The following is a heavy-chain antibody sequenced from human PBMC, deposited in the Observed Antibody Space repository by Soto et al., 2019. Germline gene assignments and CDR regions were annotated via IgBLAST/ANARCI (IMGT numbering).Heavy chain of an antibody. Sequence: SVKVSCKASGFTFTSSAVQWVRQARGQRLEWIGWIVVGSGNTNYAQKFQERVTITRDMSTSTAYMELSSLRSEDTAVYYCAADDSEYYDFWSGSHGHYGMDAWGQGTTVTVSS. CDR2: IVVGSGNT. D-gene: IGHD3-3*01. CDR3: AADDSEYYDFWSGSHGHYGMDA. J-gene: IGHJ6*02. CDR1: GFTFTSSA. V-gene: IGHV1-58*01.